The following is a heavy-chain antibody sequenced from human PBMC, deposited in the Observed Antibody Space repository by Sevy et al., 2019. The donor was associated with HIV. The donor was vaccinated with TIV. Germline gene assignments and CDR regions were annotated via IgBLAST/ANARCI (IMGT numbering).Heavy chain of an antibody. CDR2: ISSGGRTI. V-gene: IGHV3-11*01. D-gene: IGHD6-25*01. Sequence: GGPLRLSCAASGFTFSDYYMSWIRQAPGKGLEWVSYISSGGRTIYYADSVKGRFTISRDNAKNSLYLQMNSLRAEDTAVYYCARVRVAAADYYFDYWGQGTLVTVSS. J-gene: IGHJ4*02. CDR1: GFTFSDYY. CDR3: ARVRVAAADYYFDY.